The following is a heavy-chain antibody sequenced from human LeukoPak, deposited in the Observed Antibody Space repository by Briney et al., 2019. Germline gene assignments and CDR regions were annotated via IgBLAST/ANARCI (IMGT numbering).Heavy chain of an antibody. Sequence: ASVKVSCKASGYTFTSYYMHWVRQAPGQGLEWMGIINPSGGSTSYAQKFQGRVTVTRDMSTSTVYMELSSLRSEDTAVYYCAREYSSVATFDPWGQGTLVTVSS. CDR1: GYTFTSYY. V-gene: IGHV1-46*01. J-gene: IGHJ5*02. CDR2: INPSGGST. D-gene: IGHD6-25*01. CDR3: AREYSSVATFDP.